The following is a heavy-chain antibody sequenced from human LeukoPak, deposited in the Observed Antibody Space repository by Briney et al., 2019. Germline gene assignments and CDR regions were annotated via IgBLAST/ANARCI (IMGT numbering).Heavy chain of an antibody. CDR1: GYTFSGYY. J-gene: IGHJ4*02. CDR3: ARGAMGTTGDRAMVAYY. D-gene: IGHD5-18*01. Sequence: GASVKVSCKASGYTFSGYYIHWVRQAPGQGLEWMGWVNPDSGVTNYAQKFQGRVTMTRDTSIRTAYVELSRVRSDDTAVYYCARGAMGTTGDRAMVAYYWGQGTLVTVSS. V-gene: IGHV1-2*02. CDR2: VNPDSGVT.